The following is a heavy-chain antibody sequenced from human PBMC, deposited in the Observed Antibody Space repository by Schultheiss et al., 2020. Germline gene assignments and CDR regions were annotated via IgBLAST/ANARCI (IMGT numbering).Heavy chain of an antibody. CDR1: GFTFSSYG. V-gene: IGHV3-30*03. CDR3: AREIPPPYYYYGMDV. Sequence: GGSLRLSCAASGFTFSSYGMHWVRQAPGKGLEWVAVISYDGSNKYYADSVKGRFTISRDNSKNTLYLQMNSLRAEDTAVYYCAREIPPPYYYYGMDVWGQGTTVTVSS. CDR2: ISYDGSNK. D-gene: IGHD2-21*01. J-gene: IGHJ6*02.